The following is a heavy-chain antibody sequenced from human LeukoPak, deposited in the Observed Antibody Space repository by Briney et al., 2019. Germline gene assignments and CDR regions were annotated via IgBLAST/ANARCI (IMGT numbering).Heavy chain of an antibody. CDR2: VSASGDST. Sequence: GGSLRLSCAASGFAFSSYAMSWVRQAPGKGLAWISTVSASGDSTSYADSVKGRFTISRDNSKNALYLQVNSLRADDAALYYCAKSHYYGSGSIDYWGQGTLVTVSS. CDR1: GFAFSSYA. J-gene: IGHJ4*02. V-gene: IGHV3-23*01. CDR3: AKSHYYGSGSIDY. D-gene: IGHD3-10*01.